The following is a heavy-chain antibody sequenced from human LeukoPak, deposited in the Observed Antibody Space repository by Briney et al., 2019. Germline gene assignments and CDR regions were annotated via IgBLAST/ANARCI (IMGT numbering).Heavy chain of an antibody. D-gene: IGHD5-12*01. J-gene: IGHJ4*02. CDR1: GFTFSNYA. CDR3: ATDSGYDHHGLFDY. Sequence: GGSLRLSCAASGFTFSNYAMHWVRQAPGKGLEWVAIISYDGSNKHYADSVKGRFTISGDNSKNTLYLQMNSLRAEDTAVYYCATDSGYDHHGLFDYWGQGTLVTVSS. V-gene: IGHV3-30*04. CDR2: ISYDGSNK.